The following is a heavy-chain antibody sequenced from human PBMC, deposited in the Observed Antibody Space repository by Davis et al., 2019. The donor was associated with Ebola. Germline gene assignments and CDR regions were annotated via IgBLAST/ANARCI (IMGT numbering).Heavy chain of an antibody. J-gene: IGHJ6*02. CDR3: AKAINWGNHPYYYYGMDV. Sequence: AASVKVSCKASGYTFTSYGISWVRQAPGQGLEWMGWISAYNGNTNYAQKLQGRVTMTTDTSTSTAYMELRSLRSDDTAVYYCAKAINWGNHPYYYYGMDVWGQGTTVTVSS. CDR2: ISAYNGNT. D-gene: IGHD7-27*01. V-gene: IGHV1-18*01. CDR1: GYTFTSYG.